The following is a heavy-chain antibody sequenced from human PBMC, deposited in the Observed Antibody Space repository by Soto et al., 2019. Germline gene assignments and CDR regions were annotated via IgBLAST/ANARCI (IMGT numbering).Heavy chain of an antibody. D-gene: IGHD6-13*01. Sequence: QVQLQQWGAGLLKPSETLSLTCAVYGGSFSGYYWSWIRQPPGKGLEWIGEINHSGSTNYNPSLKSRVTISVDTSKNQFSLKLSSVTAADTAVYYCARAGGSSWYSGGYFDLWGRGTLVTVSS. CDR2: INHSGST. V-gene: IGHV4-34*01. CDR3: ARAGGSSWYSGGYFDL. J-gene: IGHJ2*01. CDR1: GGSFSGYY.